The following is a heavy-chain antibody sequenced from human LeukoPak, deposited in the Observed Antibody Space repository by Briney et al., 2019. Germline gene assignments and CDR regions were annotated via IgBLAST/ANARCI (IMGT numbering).Heavy chain of an antibody. J-gene: IGHJ4*02. V-gene: IGHV1-46*01. CDR3: ARSSRGAAAVNY. CDR2: INPSGGST. CDR1: GYTFTSYY. D-gene: IGHD6-13*01. Sequence: ASVKVSCKASGYTFTSYYMHWVRRAPGQGLEWMGIINPSGGSTSYAQKFQGRVTMTTDTSTSTVYMELSSLRSEDTAVYFCARSSRGAAAVNYWGQGTLVTVSS.